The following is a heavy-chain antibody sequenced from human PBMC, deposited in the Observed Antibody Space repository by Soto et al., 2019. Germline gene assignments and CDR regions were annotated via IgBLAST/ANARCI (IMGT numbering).Heavy chain of an antibody. J-gene: IGHJ4*02. CDR2: INAGNGNT. V-gene: IGHV1-3*01. CDR1: GYTFTDYY. D-gene: IGHD6-13*01. Sequence: ASVKVSCKASGYTFTDYYMHWVRQAPGQRLEWMGWINAGNGNTNYSQKFQGRVTMTRDTSASTAYMELSSLRSEDTAVYYCASTIAAAGTNPLDYWGQGTLVTVSS. CDR3: ASTIAAAGTNPLDY.